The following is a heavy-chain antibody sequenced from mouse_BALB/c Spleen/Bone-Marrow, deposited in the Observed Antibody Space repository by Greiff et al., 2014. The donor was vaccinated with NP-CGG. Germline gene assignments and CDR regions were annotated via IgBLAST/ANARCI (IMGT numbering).Heavy chain of an antibody. D-gene: IGHD1-1*01. CDR2: ISDDGNYT. CDR1: GFTFSDYD. J-gene: IGHJ3*01. CDR3: VRDSGFSGIPY. Sequence: EVQLLESGGGLVKPGGSLKISCAASGFTFSDYDMYWVRQTPEKRLEWVATISDDGNYTSYTDSVKGRFTISRDNAKNNLFLQMSSLKSEYAAMDYCVRDSGFSGIPYWGQGTLVTVSA. V-gene: IGHV5-4*02.